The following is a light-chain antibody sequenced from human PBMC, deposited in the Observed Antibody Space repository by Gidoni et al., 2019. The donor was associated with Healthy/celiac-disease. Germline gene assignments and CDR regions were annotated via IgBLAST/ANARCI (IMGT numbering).Light chain of an antibody. CDR2: EVS. Sequence: QSALTQPASVSGSPGQSITISCTGTSSDVVGYNSVSWYQQHPGKAPKLMIYEVSNRPSGVPDRVAGSKSGNTASLTISGLQAEDESDYYCSSYTVSTTRVVFGGGTKLTVL. CDR3: SSYTVSTTRVV. J-gene: IGLJ2*01. CDR1: SSDVVGYNS. V-gene: IGLV2-14*01.